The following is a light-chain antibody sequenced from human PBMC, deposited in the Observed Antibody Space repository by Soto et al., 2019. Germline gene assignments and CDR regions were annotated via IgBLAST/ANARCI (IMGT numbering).Light chain of an antibody. Sequence: QSALTQPASVSGSPGQSITISCTGTSNDIGGYNYVSWYQQRPGKAPKLMIYDVSNRPSGVSNRFSGSKSGNTASLTISGLQADDEADYYCSSYTTSTTQVFGGGTKVTVL. CDR3: SSYTTSTTQV. V-gene: IGLV2-14*03. CDR1: SNDIGGYNY. J-gene: IGLJ3*02. CDR2: DVS.